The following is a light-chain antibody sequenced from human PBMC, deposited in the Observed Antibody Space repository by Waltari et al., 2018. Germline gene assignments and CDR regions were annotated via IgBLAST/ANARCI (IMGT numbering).Light chain of an antibody. J-gene: IGKJ2*01. CDR3: QQRSNWTPHT. CDR1: QSVGTY. CDR2: DAS. Sequence: EIVLTKYPATLSLSPGETANLSCRASQSVGTYLAWYQQRPGQAPRLLIYDASNRATGIPARFRGSGSGTDFTLTISSLEPEDFAVYYCQQRSNWTPHTFGQGARLEIK. V-gene: IGKV3-11*01.